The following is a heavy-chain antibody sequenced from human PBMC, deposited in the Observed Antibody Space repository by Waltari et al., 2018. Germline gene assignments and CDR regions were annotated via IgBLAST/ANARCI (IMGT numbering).Heavy chain of an antibody. CDR2: IYHSGNT. CDR1: GYSITSVFY. Sequence: QVQLQESGPGLVQPSETLSLTCNVSGYSITSVFYWGWLRQPPGKGLEWIGNIYHSGNTYYNPSLKSRVNISIDTSKNQFSLKLSSVTAADTAIYYCARRVCSGGSCYGGGFYFDYWGQGALVTVSS. D-gene: IGHD2-15*01. V-gene: IGHV4-38-2*02. CDR3: ARRVCSGGSCYGGGFYFDY. J-gene: IGHJ4*02.